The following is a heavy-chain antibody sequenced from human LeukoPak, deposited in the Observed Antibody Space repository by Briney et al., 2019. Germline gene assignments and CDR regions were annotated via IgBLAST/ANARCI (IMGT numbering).Heavy chain of an antibody. V-gene: IGHV4-59*01. CDR1: GGSIRSYY. J-gene: IGHJ6*02. CDR3: ARVFVRGTGFIYYYATDV. CDR2: IYYSGST. Sequence: PSETLSLTCTVSGGSIRSYYWSWIRQPPGKGLEWIGYIYYSGSTKYNPSLKSRVTISVDTSKNQFSLKLSSVTAADTAVYYCARVFVRGTGFIYYYATDVWGLGTTVTVSS. D-gene: IGHD3-3*01.